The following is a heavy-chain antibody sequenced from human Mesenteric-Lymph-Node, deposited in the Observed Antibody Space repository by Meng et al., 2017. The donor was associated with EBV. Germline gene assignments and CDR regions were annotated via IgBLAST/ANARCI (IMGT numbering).Heavy chain of an antibody. D-gene: IGHD2-15*01. CDR2: IYYSGSP. CDR3: ARGSWSDPVGLDL. CDR1: GVSISSGDYY. Sequence: VELQESGPGLVKPSQTLSLTFTVSGVSISSGDYYWSWVRQPPGKGLEWIGYIYYSGSPYSDPSLKSRLTISVDTSKNQFSLKLNSVTAADTAVYYCARGSWSDPVGLDLWGRGTLVTVSS. J-gene: IGHJ2*01. V-gene: IGHV4-30-4*01.